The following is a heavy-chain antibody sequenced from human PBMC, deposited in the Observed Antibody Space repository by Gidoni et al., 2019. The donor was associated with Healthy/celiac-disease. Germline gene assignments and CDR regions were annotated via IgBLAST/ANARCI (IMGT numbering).Heavy chain of an antibody. CDR2: INPSGGST. CDR1: GYTLTSYY. J-gene: IGHJ4*02. CDR3: ARPAGSSWYLSSFDY. D-gene: IGHD6-13*01. Sequence: QAQLVQSGAEVTKPGASVKVSCKASGYTLTSYYMNWVRQAPGRGLEWMGIINPSGGSTSYAQKFQGRVTMTSNTSTSTVYMELSSLRSEDTAVYYCARPAGSSWYLSSFDYWGQGTLVTVSS. V-gene: IGHV1-46*01.